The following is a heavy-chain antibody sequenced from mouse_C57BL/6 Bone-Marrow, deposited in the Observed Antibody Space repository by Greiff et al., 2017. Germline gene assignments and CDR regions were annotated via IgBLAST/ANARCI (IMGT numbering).Heavy chain of an antibody. J-gene: IGHJ4*01. CDR3: ARLYDYRRGAMDY. CDR1: GYTFTSYW. V-gene: IGHV1-64*01. CDR2: IHPNSGST. Sequence: VQLQQPGAELVKPGASVKLSCKASGYTFTSYWMHWVKQRPGQGLEWIGMIHPNSGSTNYNEKFKSKATLTVDKSSSTAYMQLSSLTSEDSAVYYCARLYDYRRGAMDYWGQGTSVTGSS. D-gene: IGHD2-4*01.